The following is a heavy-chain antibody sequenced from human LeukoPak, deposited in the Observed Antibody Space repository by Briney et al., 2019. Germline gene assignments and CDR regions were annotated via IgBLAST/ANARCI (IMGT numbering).Heavy chain of an antibody. CDR3: ARGGDYGDYFDY. CDR1: GFTVSSNY. J-gene: IGHJ4*02. V-gene: IGHV3-53*01. CDR2: IYSGGST. Sequence: GGSLRLSCAASGFTVSSNYMSWVRQAPGKGLEWVSIIYSGGSTFYADSVKGRFTISRDNSKNTLYLQMNSLRAEDTAVYYCARGGDYGDYFDYWGQGTLVTVSS. D-gene: IGHD4-17*01.